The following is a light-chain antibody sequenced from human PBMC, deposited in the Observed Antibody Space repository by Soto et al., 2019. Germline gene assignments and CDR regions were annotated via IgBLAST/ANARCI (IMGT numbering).Light chain of an antibody. CDR1: QSVTSNY. Sequence: EIVLTQSPGTMSLSPGERATLSCRASQSVTSNYLAWYQLKPGQAPRLLIYAASNTATGIPYRFSGSGSGTDFTLSISRLEPEDFAVYYCQQYGSTPSITFCQGTRLEIK. CDR2: AAS. CDR3: QQYGSTPSIT. V-gene: IGKV3-20*01. J-gene: IGKJ5*01.